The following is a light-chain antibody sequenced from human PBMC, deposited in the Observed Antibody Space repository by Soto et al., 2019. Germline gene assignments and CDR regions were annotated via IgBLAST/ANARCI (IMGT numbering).Light chain of an antibody. Sequence: EIVLTQSPGTLSLSPGERATLSCRASQSVSNNYLAWYQQKPGQAPRLLIYGASNRATDIPDRFSGRGSGTDFTLTISRLEPEDFAVYYCQQYGSSPPSSTFGQGTRLEI. CDR2: GAS. V-gene: IGKV3-20*01. J-gene: IGKJ5*01. CDR1: QSVSNNY. CDR3: QQYGSSPPSST.